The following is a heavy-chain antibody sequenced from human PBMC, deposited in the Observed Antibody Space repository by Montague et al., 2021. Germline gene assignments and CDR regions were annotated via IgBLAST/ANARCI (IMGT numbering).Heavy chain of an antibody. Sequence: SETLSLTCTVSGASITSNIYYWGWIRQSPGEGLEWIGSIYYSGNSFYQPSLKSRITMAVDTSKNQFSLKLGSVTAADTAIYYCARVFSSWYVGWFDPWGQGTLVTVSS. CDR3: ARVFSSWYVGWFDP. J-gene: IGHJ5*02. V-gene: IGHV4-39*07. CDR2: IYYSGNS. D-gene: IGHD6-13*01. CDR1: GASITSNIYY.